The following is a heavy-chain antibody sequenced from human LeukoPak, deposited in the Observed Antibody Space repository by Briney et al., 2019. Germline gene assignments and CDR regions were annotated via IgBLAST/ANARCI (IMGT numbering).Heavy chain of an antibody. CDR3: AGGDRFYYFDY. V-gene: IGHV4-59*01. D-gene: IGHD3-10*01. CDR2: IYYTGST. Sequence: SETLSLTCTVSGGSISSYYWTWVRQPPGQGLEWIAYIYYTGSTNYNPSLKSRVTISLDTSKNQISLKLSSVTAADTAVYYCAGGDRFYYFDYWGQGTPVTVSS. J-gene: IGHJ4*02. CDR1: GGSISSYY.